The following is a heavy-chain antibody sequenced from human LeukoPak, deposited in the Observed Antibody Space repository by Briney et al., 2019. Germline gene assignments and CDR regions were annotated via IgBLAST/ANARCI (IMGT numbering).Heavy chain of an antibody. J-gene: IGHJ4*02. CDR3: ASARAGYFDWLLNY. V-gene: IGHV1-18*01. CDR1: GHTFSNDG. Sequence: ASVKVSCKASGHTFSNDGLSWVRQAPGQGLEWMGWISAYNGNTNYAQKLQGRVTMTTDTSTSTAYMELRSLRSDDTAVYYCASARAGYFDWLLNYWGQGTLVTVSS. CDR2: ISAYNGNT. D-gene: IGHD3-9*01.